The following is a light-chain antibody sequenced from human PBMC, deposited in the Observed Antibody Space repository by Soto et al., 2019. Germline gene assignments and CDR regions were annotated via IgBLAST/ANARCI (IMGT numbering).Light chain of an antibody. CDR3: HQTFSAPRT. J-gene: IGKJ1*01. Sequence: DVQMTQSPSSLSAFVGDRVTITCRASQRIGNYLHWYQQHPGKAPKLLIYVASSLQSGVPSRFSGSGSGTDLSLNIRSLQPEDFATYYCHQTFSAPRTFGQGTKVELK. V-gene: IGKV1-39*01. CDR2: VAS. CDR1: QRIGNY.